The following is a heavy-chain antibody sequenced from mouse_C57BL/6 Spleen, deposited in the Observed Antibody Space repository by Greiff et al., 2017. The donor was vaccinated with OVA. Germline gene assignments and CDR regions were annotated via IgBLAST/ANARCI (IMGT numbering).Heavy chain of an antibody. CDR3: ARDYGSNYAMDY. D-gene: IGHD1-1*01. CDR1: GFTFSDYG. V-gene: IGHV5-17*01. CDR2: ISSGSSTI. J-gene: IGHJ4*01. Sequence: EVNLVESGGGLVKPGGSLKLSCAASGFTFSDYGMHWVRQAPEKGLEWVAYISSGSSTIYYADTVKGRFTISRDNAKNTLFLRMTSLRSEDTAMYYCARDYGSNYAMDYWGQGTSVTVSS.